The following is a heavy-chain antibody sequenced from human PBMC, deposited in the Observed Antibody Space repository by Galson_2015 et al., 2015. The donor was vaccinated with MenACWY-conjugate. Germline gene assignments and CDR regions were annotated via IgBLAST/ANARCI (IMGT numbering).Heavy chain of an antibody. D-gene: IGHD3-10*02. CDR1: GGSASSSGYY. CDR2: IYGSGTT. V-gene: IGHV4-61*08. Sequence: SETLSLTCTVSGGSASSSGYYWTWIRQPPGKGLEWIGLIYGSGTTKYNPSLKGRVTISLDTSKNQVSLKLSSVTAADTAVYYCARECSYWGQGTLVTVSS. CDR3: ARECSY. J-gene: IGHJ4*02.